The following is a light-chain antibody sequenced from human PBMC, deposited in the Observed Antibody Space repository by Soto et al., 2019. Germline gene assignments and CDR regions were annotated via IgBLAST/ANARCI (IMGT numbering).Light chain of an antibody. Sequence: DIQMTQSPSSLSASVGDRVTITCRASQSISTYLNWYQQKPGKAPELLIYSTSSLQSGVPSRFSGSGSGTDFTLTISSLQPEDFATYYWQQSYSTPLTFCGGTKVEI. V-gene: IGKV1-39*01. J-gene: IGKJ4*01. CDR3: QQSYSTPLT. CDR1: QSISTY. CDR2: STS.